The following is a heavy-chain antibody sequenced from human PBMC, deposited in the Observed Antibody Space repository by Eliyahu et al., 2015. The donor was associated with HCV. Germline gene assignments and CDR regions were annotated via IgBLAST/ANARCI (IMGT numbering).Heavy chain of an antibody. CDR3: ARHNWGGPMDY. V-gene: IGHV3-48*03. CDR2: INGRGDTS. D-gene: IGHD3-10*01. J-gene: IGHJ4*02. CDR1: GFTFSDYX. Sequence: EVQLLESGGXLVQPGGSLRLSCAASGFTFSDYXFNWXRQAPGRGLEXIAXINGRGDTSYYVDSVEGRFTISRDNAKNSLFLQMDSLRVDDTAVYFCARHNWGGPMDYWGQGTLVTVSS.